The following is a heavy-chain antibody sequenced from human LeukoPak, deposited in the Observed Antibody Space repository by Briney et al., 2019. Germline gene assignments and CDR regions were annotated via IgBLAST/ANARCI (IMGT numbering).Heavy chain of an antibody. J-gene: IGHJ4*02. D-gene: IGHD6-19*01. Sequence: ASVKVSCKASGYTFTSYYMHWVRQAPGQGLEWMGIINPSGGSTSYAQKFQGRVTMTRDTSTSTVYMELSSLRAEDTAVYYCARDIRAVTGYLDNWGQGTLVTVSS. CDR3: ARDIRAVTGYLDN. V-gene: IGHV1-46*01. CDR1: GYTFTSYY. CDR2: INPSGGST.